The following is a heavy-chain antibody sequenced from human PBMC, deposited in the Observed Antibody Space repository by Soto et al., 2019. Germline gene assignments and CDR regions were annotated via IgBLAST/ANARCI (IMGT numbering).Heavy chain of an antibody. V-gene: IGHV1-46*01. Sequence: ASVKVSCKASNDSLSSHFIHWVRQAPGEGLEWMGIINPGTNSASYSKEFQGRLTLTSDMPSRTVYMQLSNLRSDDTAVYYCAGASSRVSSVVAAYWGQGTLVTVSS. J-gene: IGHJ4*02. CDR2: INPGTNSA. CDR1: NDSLSSHF. CDR3: AGASSRVSSVVAAY. D-gene: IGHD2-15*01.